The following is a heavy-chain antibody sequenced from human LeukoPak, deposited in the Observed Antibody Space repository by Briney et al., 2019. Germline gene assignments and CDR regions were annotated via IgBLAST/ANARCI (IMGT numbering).Heavy chain of an antibody. CDR2: IYHSGST. V-gene: IGHV4-34*01. Sequence: SETLSLTCAVYGGSFSGYYWTWIRQPPGKGLEWIGEIYHSGSTNYNPSLKSRVTTSVDTSKNQFSLKLTSVTAADTAVYYCARGRYGAYGDYWGQGTLVTVSS. D-gene: IGHD4/OR15-4a*01. CDR3: ARGRYGAYGDY. CDR1: GGSFSGYY. J-gene: IGHJ4*02.